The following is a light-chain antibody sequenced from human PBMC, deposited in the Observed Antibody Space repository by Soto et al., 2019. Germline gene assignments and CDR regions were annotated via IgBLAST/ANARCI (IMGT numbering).Light chain of an antibody. Sequence: EIVLTQSPATLSVSPGEIATLSCSASQGVNQKLGWYQQKPGQAPRLLIYVASYRATGVPARFSGSGSGTEYTLTISNLQAEDFAVYYCQKYSVWPLNFGGGTKVDIK. CDR3: QKYSVWPLN. CDR2: VAS. CDR1: QGVNQK. V-gene: IGKV3-15*01. J-gene: IGKJ4*01.